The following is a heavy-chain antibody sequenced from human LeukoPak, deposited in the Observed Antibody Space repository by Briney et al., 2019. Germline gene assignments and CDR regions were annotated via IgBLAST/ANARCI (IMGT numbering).Heavy chain of an antibody. J-gene: IGHJ1*01. D-gene: IGHD3-10*01. CDR3: ARGGGYYDFPH. CDR1: GGSISSGSYY. Sequence: SETLSLTCTVSGGSISSGSYYWSWIRQPAGKGLEWIGRIYTSGSTNYNPSLKSRVTISVDTSKNQFSLKLSSVTAADTAVYYCARGGGYYDFPHWGQGTLVTVSS. CDR2: IYTSGST. V-gene: IGHV4-61*02.